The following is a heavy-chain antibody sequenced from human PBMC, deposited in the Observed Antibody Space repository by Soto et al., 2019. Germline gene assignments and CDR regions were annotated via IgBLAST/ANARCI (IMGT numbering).Heavy chain of an antibody. D-gene: IGHD5-12*01. CDR3: ARNPHPYIVATRIDY. CDR1: GFTFSSYS. V-gene: IGHV3-21*01. Sequence: GGSLRLSCAASGFTFSSYSMNWVRQAPGKGLEWVSSISSSSSYIYYADSVKGRFTISRDNAKNSLYLQMNSLRAEDTAVYYCARNPHPYIVATRIDYWGQGTLVTVSS. J-gene: IGHJ4*02. CDR2: ISSSSSYI.